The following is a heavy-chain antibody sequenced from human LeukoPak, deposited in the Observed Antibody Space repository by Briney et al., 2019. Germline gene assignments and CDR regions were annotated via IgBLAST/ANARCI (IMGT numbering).Heavy chain of an antibody. CDR3: ARVTARGSHPRNFDY. J-gene: IGHJ4*02. CDR1: GYTFTSYG. Sequence: SVKVSCKASGYTFTSYGISWVRQAPGQGHEGMGGIIPIFGTANYAQKFQGRVTITAAESTSTAYMELSSLRSEDTAVYYCARVTARGSHPRNFDYWGQGTLVTVSS. V-gene: IGHV1-69*13. CDR2: IIPIFGTA. D-gene: IGHD3-10*01.